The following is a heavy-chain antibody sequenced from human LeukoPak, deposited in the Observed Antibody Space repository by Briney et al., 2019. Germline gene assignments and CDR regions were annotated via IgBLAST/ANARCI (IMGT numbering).Heavy chain of an antibody. CDR2: IKQDGSEK. Sequence: GGSLRLSCAASGFTFSSCWMSWVRQAPGKGLEWVANIKQDGSEKYYVDSVKGRFTISRDNAKNSLYLQMNSLRAEDTAVYYCARSVVRSSGWYNYWGQGTLVTVPS. CDR3: ARSVVRSSGWYNY. D-gene: IGHD6-19*01. J-gene: IGHJ4*02. CDR1: GFTFSSCW. V-gene: IGHV3-7*01.